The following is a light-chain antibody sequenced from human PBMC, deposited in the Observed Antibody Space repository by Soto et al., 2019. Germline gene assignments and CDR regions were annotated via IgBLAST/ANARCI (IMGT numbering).Light chain of an antibody. CDR3: QTWGTGTVV. Sequence: QLVLTQSPSASASLGASVKLTCTLSSGHSSYAIAWHQQQPEKGPRYLMKLKGDGSHSKGDGIPDRFSGSSSGAERYLTISSLQSEDEADYYCQTWGTGTVVFGGGTKLTVL. V-gene: IGLV4-69*01. J-gene: IGLJ2*01. CDR1: SGHSSYA. CDR2: LKGDGSH.